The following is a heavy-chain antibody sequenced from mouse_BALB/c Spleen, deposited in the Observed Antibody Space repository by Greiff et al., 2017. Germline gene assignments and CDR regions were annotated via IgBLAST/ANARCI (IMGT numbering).Heavy chain of an antibody. CDR2: IWAGGST. D-gene: IGHD2-14*01. CDR3: ARGGRYDGAWFAY. Sequence: QVQLKESGPGLVAPSQSLSITCTVSGFSLTSYGVHWVRQPPGKGLEWLGVIWAGGSTNYNSALMSRLSISKDNSKSQVFLKMNSLQTDDTAMYYCARGGRYDGAWFAYWGQGTLVTVSA. V-gene: IGHV2-9*02. J-gene: IGHJ3*01. CDR1: GFSLTSYG.